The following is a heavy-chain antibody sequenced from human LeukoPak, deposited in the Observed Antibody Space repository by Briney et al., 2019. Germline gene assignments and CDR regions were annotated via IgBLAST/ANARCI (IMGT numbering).Heavy chain of an antibody. V-gene: IGHV4-39*01. D-gene: IGHD1-26*01. Sequence: SETLSLTCTASGGSISSSSYYWGWIRQPPGKGLEWIGSIYYSGSTYYNPSLKSRVTISVDTSKNQFSLKLSSVTAADTAVYYCARHSGSYLFTTLFDYWGQGTLVTVSS. CDR2: IYYSGST. CDR3: ARHSGSYLFTTLFDY. J-gene: IGHJ4*02. CDR1: GGSISSSSYY.